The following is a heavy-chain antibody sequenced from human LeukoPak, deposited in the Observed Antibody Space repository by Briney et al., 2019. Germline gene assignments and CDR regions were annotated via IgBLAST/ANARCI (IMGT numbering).Heavy chain of an antibody. D-gene: IGHD5-12*01. CDR1: GGSISSSSYY. CDR2: IYYSGST. CDR3: ARGGYSGYADFFYFEI. V-gene: IGHV4-39*07. Sequence: SETLSLTCTVSGGSISSSSYYWGWIRQPPGEGLEWIGSIYYSGSTYYNPSVKSRVTISVDRSKNQFSLKLSSVTAADTAVYYCARGGYSGYADFFYFEIWGQGTMVTVSS. J-gene: IGHJ3*02.